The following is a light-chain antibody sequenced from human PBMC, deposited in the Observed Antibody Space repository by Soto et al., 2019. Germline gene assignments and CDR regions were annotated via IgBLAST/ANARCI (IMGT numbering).Light chain of an antibody. CDR2: DAS. Sequence: EIVMTQSPATLSLSPGERATLSCRASQSVSSKLAWYQQKPGQAPRLLIYDASTRATGIPARFSGSGSGTEFTLTISSLQSEDFEVYYCQQYDSWPLTFGGGAKVEIK. V-gene: IGKV3-15*01. CDR3: QQYDSWPLT. J-gene: IGKJ4*01. CDR1: QSVSSK.